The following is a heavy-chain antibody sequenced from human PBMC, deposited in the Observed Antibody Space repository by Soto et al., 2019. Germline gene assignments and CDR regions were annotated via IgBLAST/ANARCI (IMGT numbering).Heavy chain of an antibody. CDR2: ISAGGENS. Sequence: HSCTASGWTCDYIAMGWVCQAPGKGPEWVSNISAGGENSYYADSVEGRFTISRDNSKETVSLQMNRLGADDTAIYWCAKNEIGATRYWGQGTLVTVSS. V-gene: IGHV3-23*01. CDR3: AKNEIGATRY. D-gene: IGHD1-26*01. J-gene: IGHJ4*02. CDR1: GWTCDYIA.